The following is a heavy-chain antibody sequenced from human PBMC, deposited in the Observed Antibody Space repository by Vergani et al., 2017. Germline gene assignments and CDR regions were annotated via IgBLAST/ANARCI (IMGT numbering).Heavy chain of an antibody. Sequence: EVQLVQSGAEVKTPGESLKISCKGSGYSFTSYWIGWVRQMPGKGLEWMGIIYPGDSDTRYSPSFQGQVTISADKSISTAYLQWSSLKASDTAMYYCARLVYGQQLAAHYYYYYGMDVWGQGTTVTVSS. CDR2: IYPGDSDT. V-gene: IGHV5-51*01. D-gene: IGHD6-13*01. CDR3: ARLVYGQQLAAHYYYYYGMDV. CDR1: GYSFTSYW. J-gene: IGHJ6*02.